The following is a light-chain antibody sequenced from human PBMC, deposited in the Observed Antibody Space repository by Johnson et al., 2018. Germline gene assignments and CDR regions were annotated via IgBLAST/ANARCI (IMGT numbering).Light chain of an antibody. CDR2: ENN. Sequence: QSVLTQPPSVSAAPGQKVTISCSGSSSNIGNNYVSWYQQLPGTAPKLLIYENNKRPSGIPDRFSGSKSGTSATLGITGLQTGDEADYDCGTWDSSLSAGNVFGTGTKVPVL. CDR3: GTWDSSLSAGNV. V-gene: IGLV1-51*02. J-gene: IGLJ1*01. CDR1: SSNIGNNY.